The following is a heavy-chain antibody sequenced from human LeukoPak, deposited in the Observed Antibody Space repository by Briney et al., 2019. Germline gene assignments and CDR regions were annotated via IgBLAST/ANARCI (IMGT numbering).Heavy chain of an antibody. V-gene: IGHV4-59*11. Sequence: SETLSLTCTVSGGSISSHYWSWIRQPPGKGLEWIGYIYYSGSTNYNPSLKSRVTISVDTSKNQFSLKLGSVTAADTAVYYYARGYYDSSGHHRGFDYWGQGTLVTVSS. CDR1: GGSISSHY. J-gene: IGHJ4*02. D-gene: IGHD3-22*01. CDR3: ARGYYDSSGHHRGFDY. CDR2: IYYSGST.